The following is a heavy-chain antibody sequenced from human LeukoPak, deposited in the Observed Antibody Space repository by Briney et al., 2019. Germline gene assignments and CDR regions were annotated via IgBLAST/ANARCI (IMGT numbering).Heavy chain of an antibody. CDR1: GFNFSSSE. Sequence: GGSLRLSCAASGFNFSSSEMPWVRQAPGKGLEWLSYISHTGNTKYYADSVQGRFTVSRDNGKSLLFLQMSSLRAGDTAIYYCVRTFVSGYDVLTGYFRAFDYWGQGALVTVSS. J-gene: IGHJ4*02. V-gene: IGHV3-48*03. CDR2: ISHTGNTK. D-gene: IGHD3-9*01. CDR3: VRTFVSGYDVLTGYFRAFDY.